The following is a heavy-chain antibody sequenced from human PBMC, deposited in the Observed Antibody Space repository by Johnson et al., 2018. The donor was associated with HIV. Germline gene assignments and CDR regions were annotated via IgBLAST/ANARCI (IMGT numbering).Heavy chain of an antibody. J-gene: IGHJ3*02. V-gene: IGHV3-66*03. CDR1: GFTVSSNY. D-gene: IGHD2-21*01. Sequence: VQLVESGGGLIQPGGSLRLSCAASGFTVSSNYMSWVRQAPGKGLEWVSVIYSGGSTYYADSVKGRFTISRDNSKNTLYLQINSLRAEDTAVYYCAREESIVVAIAIQAFDIWGQGTMVTVSS. CDR3: AREESIVVAIAIQAFDI. CDR2: IYSGGST.